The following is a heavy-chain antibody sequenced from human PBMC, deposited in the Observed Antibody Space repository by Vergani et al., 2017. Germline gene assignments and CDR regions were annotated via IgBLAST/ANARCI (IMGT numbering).Heavy chain of an antibody. CDR3: ARDQQYCSSTSCPPGGMDV. D-gene: IGHD2-2*01. J-gene: IGHJ6*02. Sequence: VQLVESGGGLVQPGGSLRLSCAASGFTFSSYGMHWVRQAPGKGLEWVAVIWYDGSNKYYADSVKGRFTISRDNSKNTLYLQMNSLRAEDTAVYYCARDQQYCSSTSCPPGGMDVWGQGTTVTVSS. V-gene: IGHV3-33*01. CDR1: GFTFSSYG. CDR2: IWYDGSNK.